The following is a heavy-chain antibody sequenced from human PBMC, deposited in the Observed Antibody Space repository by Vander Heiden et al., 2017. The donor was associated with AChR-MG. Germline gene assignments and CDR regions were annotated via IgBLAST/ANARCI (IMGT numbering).Heavy chain of an antibody. Sequence: EVQLVESGGGLVQTGRSLRLSCAASGFTFDDYAMHWVRQAPGKGLEWVSGISWNSGSIGYADSVKGRFTISRDNAKNSLYLQMNSLRAEDTALYYCARIVGATYYFDYWGQGTLVTVSS. J-gene: IGHJ4*02. CDR1: GFTFDDYA. CDR2: ISWNSGSI. V-gene: IGHV3-9*01. D-gene: IGHD1-26*01. CDR3: ARIVGATYYFDY.